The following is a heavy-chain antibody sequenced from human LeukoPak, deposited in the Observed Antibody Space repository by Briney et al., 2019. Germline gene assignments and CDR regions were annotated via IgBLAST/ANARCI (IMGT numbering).Heavy chain of an antibody. J-gene: IGHJ4*02. CDR3: ARLYWGSGFDY. V-gene: IGHV3-33*01. D-gene: IGHD2-8*02. CDR2: IWYDGSRK. CDR1: GFTFDTYA. Sequence: GGSLRRSCAASGFTFDTYAMHWVRQAPGEGLEWMAVIWYDGSRKEYADSVKGRFTVSRDNSKNTLDMQMNSLRAEDTAVYYCARLYWGSGFDYWGQGTLVTVSS.